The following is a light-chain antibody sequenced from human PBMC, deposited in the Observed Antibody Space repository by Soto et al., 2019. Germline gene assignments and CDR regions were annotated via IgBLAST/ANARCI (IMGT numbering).Light chain of an antibody. CDR3: LQHDTYPLT. CDR2: HAL. V-gene: IGKV1-17*01. Sequence: DIQMTQSPSSLSASVGDRVTITSRASQGIRNHLLVWYQQNPGTAPKCLIYHALSLQSGVPSRFSGSGSGTEFTLTISSLQPEDFGTYYCLQHDTYPLTFGQGTKVEIK. CDR1: QGIRNH. J-gene: IGKJ1*01.